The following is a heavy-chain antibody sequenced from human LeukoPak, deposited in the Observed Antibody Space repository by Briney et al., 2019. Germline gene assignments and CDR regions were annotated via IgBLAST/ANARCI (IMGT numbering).Heavy chain of an antibody. J-gene: IGHJ4*02. D-gene: IGHD6-13*01. V-gene: IGHV5-51*01. CDR1: GYSSNSYW. CDR2: IYPGDSDT. Sequence: GESLKISCKASGYSSNSYWIGWVRQLPGKGLEWMGIIYPGDSDTRYSPSFQGQVTISADKSINTAYLQWSSLKASDSAMYYCARATVAAAGTRYFDYWGQGNLVTVSS. CDR3: ARATVAAAGTRYFDY.